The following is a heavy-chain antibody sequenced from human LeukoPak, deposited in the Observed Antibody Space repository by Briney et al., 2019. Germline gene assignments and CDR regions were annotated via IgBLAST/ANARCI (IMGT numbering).Heavy chain of an antibody. CDR3: ARESDSSLPDY. V-gene: IGHV3-48*01. J-gene: IGHJ4*02. Sequence: GGSLRLSCAASGFTFSSYSMNWVRQAPGKGLEWVSYISSSSSTIYYADSVKGRFTISRDNAKNSLYLQMNSLRAEDTAVYYCARESDSSLPDYWGQGTLVTVSS. CDR1: GFTFSSYS. CDR2: ISSSSSTI. D-gene: IGHD3-22*01.